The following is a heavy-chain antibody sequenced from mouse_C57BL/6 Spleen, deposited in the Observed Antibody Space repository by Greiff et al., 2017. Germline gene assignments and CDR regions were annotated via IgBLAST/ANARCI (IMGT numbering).Heavy chain of an antibody. J-gene: IGHJ2*01. Sequence: QVTLKVSGPGILQSSQTLSLTCSFSGFSLSTSGMGVSWIRQPSGKGLEWLAPFYWDDDKRYNPSLTRRLTISKDTSRNQVFLKITSVDTADTATYCCARRGYGSSSFDYWGQGTTLTVSS. CDR2: FYWDDDK. CDR1: GFSLSTSGMG. D-gene: IGHD1-1*01. CDR3: ARRGYGSSSFDY. V-gene: IGHV8-12*01.